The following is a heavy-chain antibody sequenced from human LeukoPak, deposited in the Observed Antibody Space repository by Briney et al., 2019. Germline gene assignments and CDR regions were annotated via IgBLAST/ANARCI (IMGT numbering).Heavy chain of an antibody. CDR3: ARAKRSYYDSSVWYFDY. CDR2: IYTSGST. J-gene: IGHJ4*02. V-gene: IGHV4-4*07. CDR1: GGSISSYY. D-gene: IGHD3-22*01. Sequence: PSETLSLTCPVSGGSISSYYWSWIRQPAGKGLEWIGRIYTSGSTNYNPSLKSRVTMSVDTSKNQFSLKLSSVTAADTAVYYCARAKRSYYDSSVWYFDYWGQGTLVTVSS.